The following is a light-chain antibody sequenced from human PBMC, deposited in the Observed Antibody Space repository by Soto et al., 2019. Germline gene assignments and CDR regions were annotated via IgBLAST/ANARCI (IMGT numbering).Light chain of an antibody. V-gene: IGKV3D-15*01. CDR2: YIS. CDR3: QQHNQWPIT. J-gene: IGKJ5*01. Sequence: IVLTESPATLSVSPGERATLSCRASHSAGNFLALYQQKPGQAPRLLIYYISTRATGIPARFSGSGSGTEFTLTINSLQSEDSAVYYCQQHNQWPITFGQGTRLEIK. CDR1: HSAGNF.